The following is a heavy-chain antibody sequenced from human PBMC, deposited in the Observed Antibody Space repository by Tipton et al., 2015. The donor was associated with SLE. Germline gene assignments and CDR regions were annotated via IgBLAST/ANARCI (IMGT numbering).Heavy chain of an antibody. V-gene: IGHV4-59*08. CDR3: ARLGSRTYLTLDGFYLDY. J-gene: IGHJ4*02. Sequence: LRLSCTVSGGSIGSFYWSWIRQPPGKGLEWIGYIYYSGNTNYNPSLKSRVTLSVDTSKNHFSLRLSSVTAADTAVYYCARLGSRTYLTLDGFYLDYWGQGILVTVSS. CDR1: GGSIGSFY. D-gene: IGHD2-2*01. CDR2: IYYSGNT.